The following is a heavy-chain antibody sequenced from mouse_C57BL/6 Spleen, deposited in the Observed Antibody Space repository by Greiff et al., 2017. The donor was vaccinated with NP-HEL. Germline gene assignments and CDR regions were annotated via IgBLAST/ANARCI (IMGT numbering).Heavy chain of an antibody. CDR1: GFTFSSYA. J-gene: IGHJ2*01. CDR2: ISDGGSYT. Sequence: DVKLVESGGGLVKPGGSLKLSCAASGFTFSSYAMSWVRQTPEKRLEWVATISDGGSYTYYPDNVKGRFTISRDNAKNNLYLQMSHLKSEDTAMYYCARTIYDGYLYYFDYWGQGTTLTVSS. CDR3: ARTIYDGYLYYFDY. D-gene: IGHD2-3*01. V-gene: IGHV5-4*03.